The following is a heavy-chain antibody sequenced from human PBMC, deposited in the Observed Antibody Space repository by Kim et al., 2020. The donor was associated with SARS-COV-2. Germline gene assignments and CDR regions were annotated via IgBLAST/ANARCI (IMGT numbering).Heavy chain of an antibody. V-gene: IGHV1-2*02. CDR3: ARPAHYYDSSGYYPFDY. D-gene: IGHD3-22*01. CDR1: GYTFTGYY. J-gene: IGHJ4*02. CDR2: INPNSGGT. Sequence: ASVKVSCKASGYTFTGYYMHWVRQAPGQGLEWMGWINPNSGGTNYAQKFQGRVTMTRDTSISTAYMELSRLRSDDTAVYYCARPAHYYDSSGYYPFDYWGQGTLVTVSS.